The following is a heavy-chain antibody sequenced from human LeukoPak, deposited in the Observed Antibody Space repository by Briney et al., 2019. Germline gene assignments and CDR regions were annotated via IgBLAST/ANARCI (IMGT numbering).Heavy chain of an antibody. Sequence: SETLSLACAVYGDSFSWHYWSWIRQPLGKGMEWIGEINQRGTTTYNPSLKSRLTISMDTSRNQYFLNLDSVTAADTAIYYCARPGIRDYFYYMDVWGEGTPVTVSS. V-gene: IGHV4-34*01. D-gene: IGHD3-3*02. J-gene: IGHJ6*03. CDR2: INQRGTT. CDR3: ARPGIRDYFYYMDV. CDR1: GDSFSWHY.